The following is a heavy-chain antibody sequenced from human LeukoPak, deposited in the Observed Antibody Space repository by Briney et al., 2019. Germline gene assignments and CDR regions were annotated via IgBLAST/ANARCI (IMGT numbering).Heavy chain of an antibody. J-gene: IGHJ6*02. CDR3: ARGHDSGSYHYYYYYAMDV. CDR1: GGSISSGNYY. D-gene: IGHD1-26*01. V-gene: IGHV4-61*02. CDR2: FYTSGST. Sequence: SQTLSLTCTVSGGSISSGNYYWSWIRQPAGKGLEWIGRFYTSGSTNYNPSLKSRVTISIDTSKNQFSLKLSSVTAADTAVYYCARGHDSGSYHYYYYYAMDVWGQGTTVTVSS.